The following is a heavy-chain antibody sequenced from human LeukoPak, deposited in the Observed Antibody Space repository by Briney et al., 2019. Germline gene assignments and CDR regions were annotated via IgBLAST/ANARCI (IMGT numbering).Heavy chain of an antibody. D-gene: IGHD6-6*01. CDR3: VRDSPGSSRFYHYYGLDV. V-gene: IGHV3-7*05. J-gene: IGHJ6*02. CDR1: RFAFSTYW. Sequence: GGSLRLSCAASRFAFSTYWMSWVRQAPGKGLEWVANIKEDGSEKYYVDSVKGRFTIYRDNARNSLYLQMNRLRAEDTAVYYCVRDSPGSSRFYHYYGLDVWGQGTTVTVSS. CDR2: IKEDGSEK.